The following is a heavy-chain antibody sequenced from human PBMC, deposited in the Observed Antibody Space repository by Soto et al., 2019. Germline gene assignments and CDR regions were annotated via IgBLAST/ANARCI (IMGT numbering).Heavy chain of an antibody. J-gene: IGHJ4*02. CDR3: VRDSIAAAGFDS. CDR1: GGPFSSYT. CDR2: IIPLFGRT. Sequence: QVHLVQSGAEVKMPGSSVKVSCKVSGGPFSSYTISWVRQAPGQGLEWVGEIIPLFGRTNYVQNCQGKVTIPADESTNTAYMQLSSLRSEDTAVDYCVRDSIAAAGFDSWGQGTLVTVS. D-gene: IGHD6-13*01. V-gene: IGHV1-69*12.